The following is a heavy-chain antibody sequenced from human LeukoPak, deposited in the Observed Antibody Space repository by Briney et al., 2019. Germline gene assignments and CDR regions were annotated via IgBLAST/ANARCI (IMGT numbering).Heavy chain of an antibody. CDR2: IYYSGST. J-gene: IGHJ3*02. Sequence: PSQTLSLTCTVSGGSISRGEYYWSWIRQPPGKGLEWIGYIYYSGSTYYNPPLKSRVTISVDTSKNQFSLKLSSVTAADTAVYYCARVRGLDAFDIWGQGTMVTVSS. CDR1: GGSISRGEYY. CDR3: ARVRGLDAFDI. D-gene: IGHD3-10*01. V-gene: IGHV4-30-4*08.